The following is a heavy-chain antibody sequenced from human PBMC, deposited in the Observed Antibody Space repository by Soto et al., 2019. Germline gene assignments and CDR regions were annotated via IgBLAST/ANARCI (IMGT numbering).Heavy chain of an antibody. Sequence: ASVKVSCKASGYTFTSYDINWVRQATGQGLEWMGWMNPNSDNTGYAQKFQDRVTMTRNTSISTAYMELSSLISEDTAVYYCARDHLYCSGGSCYSDRGWFDPWGQGTLVTVSS. CDR3: ARDHLYCSGGSCYSDRGWFDP. V-gene: IGHV1-8*01. CDR1: GYTFTSYD. CDR2: MNPNSDNT. J-gene: IGHJ5*02. D-gene: IGHD2-15*01.